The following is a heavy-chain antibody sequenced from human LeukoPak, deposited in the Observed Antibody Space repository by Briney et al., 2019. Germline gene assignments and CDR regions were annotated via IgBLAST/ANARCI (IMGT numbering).Heavy chain of an antibody. CDR1: GFTLSSYE. Sequence: PGGSLRLSCTASGFTLSSYEMSWIRQAPGKGLEWVSSIDYSGGSTYYADSVKGRFTISRDNSKNTLYLQMNSLRAEDTAVYYCARVRKDIQSMVRGQNYYYYMDVWGKGTTVTISS. V-gene: IGHV3-23*01. J-gene: IGHJ6*03. CDR3: ARVRKDIQSMVRGQNYYYYMDV. D-gene: IGHD3-10*01. CDR2: IDYSGGST.